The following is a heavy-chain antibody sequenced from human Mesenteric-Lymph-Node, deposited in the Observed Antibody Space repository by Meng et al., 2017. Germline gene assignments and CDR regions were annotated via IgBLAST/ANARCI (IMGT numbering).Heavy chain of an antibody. Sequence: QVQLQESGPGRVKRSQTLSRTCTVSGGSISSGGHSWSWIRQHPGKGLEWIAYIYYSGSTYYNPSLKSRVILSVDTSKNQFSLKLSSVTAADTAVYYCARVDSSGYFLDYWGQGTLVTVSS. V-gene: IGHV4-31*03. D-gene: IGHD3-22*01. CDR2: IYYSGST. CDR1: GGSISSGGHS. CDR3: ARVDSSGYFLDY. J-gene: IGHJ4*01.